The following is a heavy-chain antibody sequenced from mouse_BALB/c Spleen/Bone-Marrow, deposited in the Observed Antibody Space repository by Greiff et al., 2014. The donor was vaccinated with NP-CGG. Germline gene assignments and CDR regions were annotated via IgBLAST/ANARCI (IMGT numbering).Heavy chain of an antibody. CDR3: ARSYDGYPYAMNY. V-gene: IGHV1S135*01. Sequence: EVQLQQSGPELMKPGASVKISCKASGYLFTSYYMHWVKQSHGESLEWIGYFEPFNGGTSYNQKFKGKATLTVDKSSSTAYMHLSSLTSEDSAVYFCARSYDGYPYAMNYWGQGTSVTVSS. CDR1: GYLFTSYY. CDR2: FEPFNGGT. D-gene: IGHD2-3*01. J-gene: IGHJ4*01.